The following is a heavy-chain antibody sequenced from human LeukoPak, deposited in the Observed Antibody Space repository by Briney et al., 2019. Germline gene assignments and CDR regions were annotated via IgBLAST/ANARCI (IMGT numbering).Heavy chain of an antibody. D-gene: IGHD3-22*01. CDR2: IYYSGST. CDR3: ARTYDSSGYQAAGDAFDI. CDR1: GGSISSGDYY. Sequence: PSQTLSLTCTVSGGSISSGDYYWSWIRQPPGKGLEWIGYIYYSGSTYYNPSLKSRVTISVDTSKNQFSLKLSSVTAADTAVYYCARTYDSSGYQAAGDAFDIWGQGTMVTVSS. J-gene: IGHJ3*02. V-gene: IGHV4-30-4*01.